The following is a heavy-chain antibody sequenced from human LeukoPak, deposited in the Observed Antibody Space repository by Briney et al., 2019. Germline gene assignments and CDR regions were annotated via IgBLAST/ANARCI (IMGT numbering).Heavy chain of an antibody. J-gene: IGHJ5*02. CDR3: ARYRSTSLWFDP. D-gene: IGHD2-2*01. Sequence: KPSETLSLTCTVSGASISSYYWSWIRQPPGKGLEWIGYISSSGSTKYNPSLKSRLTLSVDTSKNQFSLKLTSVTAADTAVYYCARYRSTSLWFDPWGQGTLVTVSS. V-gene: IGHV4-59*08. CDR2: ISSSGST. CDR1: GASISSYY.